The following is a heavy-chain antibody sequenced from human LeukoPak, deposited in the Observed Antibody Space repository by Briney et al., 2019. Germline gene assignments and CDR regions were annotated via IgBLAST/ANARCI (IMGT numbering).Heavy chain of an antibody. V-gene: IGHV1-46*01. CDR3: ARGVFGELEKLMFQH. D-gene: IGHD3-10*02. J-gene: IGHJ1*01. CDR2: INPSSGST. CDR1: GYTFTYYY. Sequence: ASVKVSCKASGYTFTYYYMHWVRQAPGQGLEWMGIINPSSGSTSYAQKFQGRVTMTRDTSTSTVYMELSSLKSDDTAIYYCARGVFGELEKLMFQHWGQGTLVTVSS.